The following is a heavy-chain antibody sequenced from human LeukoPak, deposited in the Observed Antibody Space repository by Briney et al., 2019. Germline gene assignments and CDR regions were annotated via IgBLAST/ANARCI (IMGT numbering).Heavy chain of an antibody. V-gene: IGHV4-39*01. Sequence: SETPSLTCTVSGDSFSSSSDIRGWIRQSPGKGLEWIGSIYYSGNTYYNPSLKSRVTTSVDRSNNQFSLRLTSVTAADTAVYYCARGYCSSTSCYGWFDPWGQGILVTVSS. CDR1: GDSFSSSSDI. CDR3: ARGYCSSTSCYGWFDP. D-gene: IGHD2-2*01. J-gene: IGHJ5*02. CDR2: IYYSGNT.